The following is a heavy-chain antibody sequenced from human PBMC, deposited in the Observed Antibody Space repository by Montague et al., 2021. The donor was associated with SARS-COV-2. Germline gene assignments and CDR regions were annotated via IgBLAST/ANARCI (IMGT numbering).Heavy chain of an antibody. V-gene: IGHV3-74*01. CDR1: GFTFSSYW. Sequence: SLRLSCAASGFTFSSYWMHRVRQAPGKGLVWVSRINSDGCSTSYADSVKGRFTISRDNAKNTLYLQMNSLRAEDTAVYYCARDTYGSGSYLFYYYYGMDVWGQGTTVTVSS. D-gene: IGHD3-10*01. CDR3: ARDTYGSGSYLFYYYYGMDV. J-gene: IGHJ6*02. CDR2: INSDGCST.